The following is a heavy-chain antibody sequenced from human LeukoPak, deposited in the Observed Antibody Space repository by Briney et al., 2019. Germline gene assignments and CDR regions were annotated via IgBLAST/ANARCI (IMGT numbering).Heavy chain of an antibody. Sequence: SETLSLTCAVYGGSFSGYYWSWIRQPPVKGLEWIGEINHSGSTNYNPSLKSRVTISVDTSKNQFSLKLSSVTAADTAVYYCARGSECSGGSCYFYTAMVINRGGGFDYWGQGTLVTVSS. CDR3: ARGSECSGGSCYFYTAMVINRGGGFDY. V-gene: IGHV4-34*01. CDR1: GGSFSGYY. CDR2: INHSGST. J-gene: IGHJ4*02. D-gene: IGHD2-15*01.